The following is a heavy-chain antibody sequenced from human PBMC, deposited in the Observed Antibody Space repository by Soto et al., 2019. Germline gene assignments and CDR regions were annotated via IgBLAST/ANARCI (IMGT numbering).Heavy chain of an antibody. CDR2: IGAHNGNT. D-gene: IGHD3-16*02. CDR1: GYSFTSYG. V-gene: IGHV1-18*01. J-gene: IGHJ5*02. Sequence: QVHLVQSGAEMKKPGASVKVSCKASGYSFTSYGISWVRQAPGQGLEWMGWIGAHNGNTNYAQGLQGRVSLTTDTGISTAYLELRLLRPAATALYYCAMEGRLNLGESSPRPGWIDPWGQGTLVTVSS. CDR3: AMEGRLNLGESSPRPGWIDP.